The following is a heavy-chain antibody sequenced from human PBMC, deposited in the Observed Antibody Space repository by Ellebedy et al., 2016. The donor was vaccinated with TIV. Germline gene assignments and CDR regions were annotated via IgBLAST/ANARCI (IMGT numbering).Heavy chain of an antibody. J-gene: IGHJ5*01. CDR2: INDGGNT. CDR1: GGSFTGYY. CDR3: ARVQYNSKLYGGFRRRQVVRTWIDS. D-gene: IGHD6-13*01. Sequence: MPSETLSLTCGVFGGSFTGYYFAWIRQPPGQGLEWLGQINDGGNTNYNPSLKGRVTISAVTSENRVSLHLNSVTAADTAVYFCARVQYNSKLYGGFRRRQVVRTWIDSWGQGTLVTVSS. V-gene: IGHV4-34*01.